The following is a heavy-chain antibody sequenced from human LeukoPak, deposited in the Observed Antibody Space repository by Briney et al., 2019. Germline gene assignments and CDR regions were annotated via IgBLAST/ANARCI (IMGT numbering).Heavy chain of an antibody. D-gene: IGHD2-2*01. CDR3: ARTYCSSTSCYASLPDY. CDR1: GYTFTSYY. CDR2: INPSGGST. V-gene: IGHV1-46*01. Sequence: ASVKVSCKASGYTFTSYYMHWVRQAPGQGLEWMGIINPSGGSTSYAQKFQGRVTMTRDTSTSTVYMELSSMRSEDKAVYYCARTYCSSTSCYASLPDYWGQGTLVTVSS. J-gene: IGHJ4*02.